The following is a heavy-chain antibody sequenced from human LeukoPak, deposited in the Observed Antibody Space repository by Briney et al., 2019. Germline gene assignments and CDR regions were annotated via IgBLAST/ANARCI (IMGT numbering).Heavy chain of an antibody. J-gene: IGHJ2*01. CDR2: INPNSGGT. CDR1: GYTFTGYY. CDR3: AREYSSSPWYFDV. Sequence: GASVKVSCKASGYTFTGYYMHWVRQAPGQGLEWMGRINPNSGGTNYAQKFQGRVTMTRDTSISTAYMELSRLRSDDTAVCYCAREYSSSPWYFDVWGRGTLVTVSS. V-gene: IGHV1-2*06. D-gene: IGHD6-6*01.